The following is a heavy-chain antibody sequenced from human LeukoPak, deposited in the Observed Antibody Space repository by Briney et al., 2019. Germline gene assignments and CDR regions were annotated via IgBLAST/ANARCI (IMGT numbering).Heavy chain of an antibody. CDR1: GFTFSSYA. Sequence: GRSLRLSCAASGFTFSSYAMHWVRQAPGKGLEWVAVISYDGSNKYYADSVKGRFTISRDNSKNTLYLQMNSLRAEDTAVYYCARSGYCSGGSCYSYFDYWGQGTLVTVSS. J-gene: IGHJ4*02. CDR2: ISYDGSNK. CDR3: ARSGYCSGGSCYSYFDY. D-gene: IGHD2-15*01. V-gene: IGHV3-30-3*01.